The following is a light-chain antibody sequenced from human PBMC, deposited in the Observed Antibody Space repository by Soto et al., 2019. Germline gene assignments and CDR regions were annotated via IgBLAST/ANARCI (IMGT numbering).Light chain of an antibody. CDR3: QQYGSSLT. V-gene: IGKV3-20*01. J-gene: IGKJ5*01. CDR1: QSINSN. CDR2: GAS. Sequence: TQSPATLSVSPGDRATLSCRASQSINSNLAWYQQQPGQAPRLLIYGASTRATAVPDRFSGSGSGTVFTLTISRLEPEDFAVYYCQQYGSSLTFGQGTRL.